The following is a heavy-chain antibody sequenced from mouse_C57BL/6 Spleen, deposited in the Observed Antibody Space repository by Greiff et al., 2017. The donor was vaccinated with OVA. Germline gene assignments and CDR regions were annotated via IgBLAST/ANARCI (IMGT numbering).Heavy chain of an antibody. CDR2: ISSGSSTI. D-gene: IGHD1-1*01. CDR3: AQGLRLDY. J-gene: IGHJ2*01. V-gene: IGHV5-17*01. Sequence: EVKLMESGGGLVKPGGSLKLSCAASGFTFSDYGMHWVRQAPEKGLEWVAYISSGSSTIYYADTVKGRVTISRDNAKNTLFLQMTSLRSEDTAMYYCAQGLRLDYWGQGTTLTVSS. CDR1: GFTFSDYG.